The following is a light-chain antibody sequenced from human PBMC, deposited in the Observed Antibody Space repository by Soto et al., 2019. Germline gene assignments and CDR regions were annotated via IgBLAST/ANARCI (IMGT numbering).Light chain of an antibody. CDR2: AAS. Sequence: DIQLTQSPSFLSASVGDRVTLTCRASQGISGYLAWYQQKPGKAPNLLIYAASTLQSGVPSRFSGSGSGTEFTLTISNLQPEDVATYYCQQLNSYPHTFGQGTKLETK. J-gene: IGKJ2*01. CDR3: QQLNSYPHT. V-gene: IGKV1-9*01. CDR1: QGISGY.